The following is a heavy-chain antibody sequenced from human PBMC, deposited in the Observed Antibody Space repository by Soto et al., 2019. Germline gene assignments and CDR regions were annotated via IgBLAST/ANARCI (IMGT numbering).Heavy chain of an antibody. CDR2: ISPHNDRT. CDR3: ARDLNYSSGRYFDHDAFDI. D-gene: IGHD6-19*01. Sequence: QVQLVQSGADVKKPGASVKVSCKASGYNFTSYGISWVRQAPGQGLEWMGWISPHNDRTKYARRFQDRVTMTTETPTSTVYMELGSLRSDDTAVYYCARDLNYSSGRYFDHDAFDIWGQGTVVTVSS. J-gene: IGHJ3*02. V-gene: IGHV1-18*01. CDR1: GYNFTSYG.